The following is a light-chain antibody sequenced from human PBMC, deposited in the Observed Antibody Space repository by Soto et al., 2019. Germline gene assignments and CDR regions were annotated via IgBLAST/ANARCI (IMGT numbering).Light chain of an antibody. J-gene: IGKJ1*01. CDR3: QQYNSYTWT. V-gene: IGKV1-5*03. Sequence: DIQMTQSPSTLSASVGDRVTITCRASQSISSWLAWYQQKPGKAPKLLIYKASSLESGVPSRFSGSGSVTQFTLTISSLQPDDFATYYCQQYNSYTWTLGQGTKVDIK. CDR2: KAS. CDR1: QSISSW.